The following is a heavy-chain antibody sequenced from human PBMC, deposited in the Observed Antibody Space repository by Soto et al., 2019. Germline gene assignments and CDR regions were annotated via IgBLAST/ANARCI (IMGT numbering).Heavy chain of an antibody. Sequence: EVQLLESGGGLVQPGGSLRLSCAASGYTFSSYAMSWVRQAPGKGLEWVSAISGSGGSTYYADSVKGRFTISRDNSKNTLYLQMNSLRAEDTAVYYCAKGIVGATAVLDYWGQGTLVTVSS. D-gene: IGHD1-26*01. CDR1: GYTFSSYA. CDR2: ISGSGGST. V-gene: IGHV3-23*01. J-gene: IGHJ4*02. CDR3: AKGIVGATAVLDY.